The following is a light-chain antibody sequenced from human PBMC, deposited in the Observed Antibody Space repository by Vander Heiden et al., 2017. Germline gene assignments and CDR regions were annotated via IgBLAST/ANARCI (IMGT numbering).Light chain of an antibody. V-gene: IGLV1-40*01. Sequence: QSVLTQPPSLSAAPGQRVTISCTGSSSNIGAGYDAHWYQQLPGTAPKLLIYGNNNRPSGVPDRFSGSKSGSSASLAITGLQAEDEADYYCQSFDNSVRGSVFGGGTQLTGL. CDR2: GNN. J-gene: IGLJ7*01. CDR1: SSNIGAGYD. CDR3: QSFDNSVRGSV.